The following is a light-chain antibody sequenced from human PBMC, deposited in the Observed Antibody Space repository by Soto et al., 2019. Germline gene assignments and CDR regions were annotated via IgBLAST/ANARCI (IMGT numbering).Light chain of an antibody. V-gene: IGLV2-14*01. CDR3: TSSTSGSLYV. J-gene: IGLJ1*01. CDR2: NVS. Sequence: QSALTQPASVSGSPRQSITISCTGNNSDVGGYNYVSWYQQFPGKVPKLLIYNVSNRPSGVSNRFSGSKSGNTASLTISGLQAEDEADYFCTSSTSGSLYVFGTGTKVTVL. CDR1: NSDVGGYNY.